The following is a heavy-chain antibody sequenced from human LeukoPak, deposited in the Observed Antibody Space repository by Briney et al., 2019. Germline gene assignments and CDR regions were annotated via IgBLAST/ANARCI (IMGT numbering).Heavy chain of an antibody. V-gene: IGHV3-48*03. CDR3: ASITIFGVAPFDY. D-gene: IGHD3-3*01. CDR1: GFTFSSYE. J-gene: IGHJ4*02. Sequence: GGSLRLSCAVSGFTFSSYEMNWVRQAPGKGLEWVSYISSSGSSIYYADSVKGRFTISRDNAKNSLYLQMNSLRAEDTAVYYCASITIFGVAPFDYWGQGTLVTVSS. CDR2: ISSSGSSI.